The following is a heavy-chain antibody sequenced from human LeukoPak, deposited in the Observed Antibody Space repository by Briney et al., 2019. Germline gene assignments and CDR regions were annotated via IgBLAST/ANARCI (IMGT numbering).Heavy chain of an antibody. Sequence: SETLPLTCAVYGGSFSDYQWSWIRQPPGEGLEWIGEINHSGDTNYNPSLKSRVTISVDTSKNQFSLKVTSVTATDTAVYYCARGLIDGHNSHSLDYWAQGTLVTVSS. CDR3: ARGLIDGHNSHSLDY. D-gene: IGHD5-24*01. CDR1: GGSFSDYQ. CDR2: INHSGDT. J-gene: IGHJ4*02. V-gene: IGHV4-34*01.